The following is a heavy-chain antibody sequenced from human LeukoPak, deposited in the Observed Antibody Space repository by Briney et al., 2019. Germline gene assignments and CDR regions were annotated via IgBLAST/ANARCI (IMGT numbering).Heavy chain of an antibody. CDR1: GFTFNNYA. CDR3: AKEGGLRSSWSFDF. J-gene: IGHJ4*02. Sequence: PGGSLRLSCEASGFTFNNYAMHWVRQAPGKGLEWVSGISGSGGSTYYADSAKGRFTISRDNSKNTLYLQMNSLRVEDTAVYYCAKEGGLRSSWSFDFWGQGILVIVSS. V-gene: IGHV3-23*01. CDR2: ISGSGGST. D-gene: IGHD6-13*01.